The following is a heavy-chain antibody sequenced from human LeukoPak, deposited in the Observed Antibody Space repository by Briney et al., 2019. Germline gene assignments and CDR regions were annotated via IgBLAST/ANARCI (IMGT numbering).Heavy chain of an antibody. CDR2: IHPSGST. CDR3: ARLPARGWYLDP. Sequence: PSETLSLTCIVSGGSISNFYWSWIRRPPGKGLEWIGDIHPSGSTNYNPSLKSRVFISIDTSKNQFSLKLTSVTAADTAVYYCARLPARGWYLDPWGQGTLVTVSS. D-gene: IGHD6-19*01. CDR1: GGSISNFY. V-gene: IGHV4-4*09. J-gene: IGHJ5*01.